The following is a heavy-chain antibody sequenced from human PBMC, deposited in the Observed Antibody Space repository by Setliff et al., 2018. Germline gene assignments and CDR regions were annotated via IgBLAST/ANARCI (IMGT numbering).Heavy chain of an antibody. J-gene: IGHJ4*02. V-gene: IGHV1-46*01. CDR3: ARGGVAAAGRKGVFEH. CDR1: GYSLTRYY. D-gene: IGHD6-13*01. Sequence: ASVKVSCKASGYSLTRYYMHWVRQAPGQGLEWMGIINPGGGSASIVQKFQGRVTMTRDTSTSSVYMEFSSLRSDDTAVYYCARGGVAAAGRKGVFEHWGQGTLVTVSS. CDR2: INPGGGSA.